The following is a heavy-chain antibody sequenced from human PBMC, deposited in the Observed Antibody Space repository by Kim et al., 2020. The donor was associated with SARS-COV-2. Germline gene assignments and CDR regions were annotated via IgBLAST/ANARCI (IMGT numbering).Heavy chain of an antibody. CDR2: INTNTGNP. V-gene: IGHV7-4-1*02. J-gene: IGHJ6*02. CDR3: ARAPPYDSSGYYNLYYYYYGMDV. D-gene: IGHD3-22*01. CDR1: GYTFTSYA. Sequence: ASVKVSCKASGYTFTSYAMNWVRQAPGQGLEWMGWINTNTGNPTYAQGFTGRFVFSLDTSVSTAYLQISSLKAEDTAVYYCARAPPYDSSGYYNLYYYYYGMDVWGQGTTVTVSS.